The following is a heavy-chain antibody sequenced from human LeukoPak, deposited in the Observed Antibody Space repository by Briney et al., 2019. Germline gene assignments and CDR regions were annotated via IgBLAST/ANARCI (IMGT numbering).Heavy chain of an antibody. V-gene: IGHV3-53*01. J-gene: IGHJ4*02. CDR1: GFTLSTNY. D-gene: IGHD6-19*01. Sequence: GGSLRLSCAASGFTLSTNYMSWVRQAPGKGLEWVSLIYSASSTYYADSVKGRFTISRDNSKNTLYLQMNSLRAEDTAMYYCARDLASSTGWEFDYWGQGTLVTVSS. CDR3: ARDLASSTGWEFDY. CDR2: IYSASST.